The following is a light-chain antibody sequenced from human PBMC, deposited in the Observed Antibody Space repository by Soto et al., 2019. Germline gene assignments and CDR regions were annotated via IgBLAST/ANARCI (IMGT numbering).Light chain of an antibody. Sequence: QSALTQPASVSGSPGQSITISCTGTSNDVGGYNYVPWYQQHPGKAPKLMMYEVSNRPSGVSDRFSGSKSGNTASLIISGLLAEDEADYYCSSFTSRTTVLFGGGTKLTVL. CDR3: SSFTSRTTVL. CDR2: EVS. CDR1: SNDVGGYNY. V-gene: IGLV2-14*01. J-gene: IGLJ2*01.